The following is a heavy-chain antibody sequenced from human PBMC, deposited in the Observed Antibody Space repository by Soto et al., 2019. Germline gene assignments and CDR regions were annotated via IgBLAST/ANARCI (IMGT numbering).Heavy chain of an antibody. D-gene: IGHD5-12*01. V-gene: IGHV5-51*01. Sequence: GESLKISCKGSGYSFTTYWIGWVRQMPGKGLEWMGIVNPADSDTKYSPSFQGQVTISADKSISTAYLQWSSLEASDTAMYYCAIRQYGGNFFIDHWGQGTLVTVSS. CDR2: VNPADSDT. CDR3: AIRQYGGNFFIDH. J-gene: IGHJ4*02. CDR1: GYSFTTYW.